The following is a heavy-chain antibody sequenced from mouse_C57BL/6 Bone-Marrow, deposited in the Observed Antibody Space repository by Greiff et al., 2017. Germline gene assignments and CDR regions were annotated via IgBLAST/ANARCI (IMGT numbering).Heavy chain of an antibody. D-gene: IGHD1-1*01. CDR2: IDPSDSET. CDR1: GYTFTSYW. V-gene: IGHV1-52*01. J-gene: IGHJ4*01. Sequence: QVQLQQPGAELVRPGSSVKLSCKASGYTFTSYWMHWVKQRPIQGLEWIGNIDPSDSETHYNQKFKDKATLTVDKSSSTAYMQLSSLTSEDSAVYYCARGNYEWAMDYWGQGTSVTVSS. CDR3: ARGNYEWAMDY.